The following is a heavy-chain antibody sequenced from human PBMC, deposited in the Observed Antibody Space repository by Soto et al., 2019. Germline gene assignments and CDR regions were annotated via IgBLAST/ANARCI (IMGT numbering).Heavy chain of an antibody. CDR2: INPSGGST. J-gene: IGHJ6*02. Sequence: ASVKVSCKASGYTFTSYYMHWLRQAPGQGLEWMGIINPSGGSTSYAQKFQGRVTMTRDTSTSTVYMELSSLRSEDTAVYYCARDRIAAAGTSPYGMDVWGQGTTVTVSS. CDR3: ARDRIAAAGTSPYGMDV. V-gene: IGHV1-46*01. CDR1: GYTFTSYY. D-gene: IGHD6-13*01.